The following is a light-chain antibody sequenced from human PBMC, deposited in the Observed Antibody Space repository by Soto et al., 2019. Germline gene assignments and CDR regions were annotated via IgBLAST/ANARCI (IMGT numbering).Light chain of an antibody. J-gene: IGLJ1*01. CDR3: NSYTGSFYV. Sequence: QSALTQPASVSGSPGQSITISCTGTSSDVGGYNYVSWYQHHPGKAPKLMIYDVSNRPSGVSNRFSGSKSGNTASLTISGLQAEDEADYYCNSYTGSFYVFGTGTRSPS. CDR1: SSDVGGYNY. CDR2: DVS. V-gene: IGLV2-14*03.